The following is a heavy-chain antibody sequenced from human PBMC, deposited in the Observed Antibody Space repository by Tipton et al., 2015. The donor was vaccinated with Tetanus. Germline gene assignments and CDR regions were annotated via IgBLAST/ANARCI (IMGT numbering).Heavy chain of an antibody. J-gene: IGHJ4*02. Sequence: TLSLTCSVSGSSMSSYYWSWIRQTPGKRLEWIAYITYSASTKFNPSLRSRVTMSLQAPKNEFSLRLGSVTAADTAVYYCVRANYEFPKKGPFDYWGPGSLVIVSS. CDR3: VRANYEFPKKGPFDY. V-gene: IGHV4-59*13. CDR1: GSSMSSYY. CDR2: ITYSAST. D-gene: IGHD3-3*01.